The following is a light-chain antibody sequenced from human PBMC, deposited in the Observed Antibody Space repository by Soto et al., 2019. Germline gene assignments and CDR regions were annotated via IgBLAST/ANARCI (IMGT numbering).Light chain of an antibody. CDR1: QSVSSY. CDR2: DAS. V-gene: IGKV3-11*01. J-gene: IGKJ2*01. Sequence: EIVLTQSPATLSLSPGERATLSCRASQSVSSYLAWYQQKPGQAPRLLIYDASNRATGIPARFSGSGSGTSFTLTISSLEPEDFAVYYCQQRSNWHPYTFGQGTKLEIK. CDR3: QQRSNWHPYT.